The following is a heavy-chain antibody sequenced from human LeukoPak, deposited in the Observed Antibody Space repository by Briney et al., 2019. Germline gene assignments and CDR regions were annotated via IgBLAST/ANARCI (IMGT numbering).Heavy chain of an antibody. CDR1: GLTFNRDW. Sequence: GRSLRLSCAASGLTFNRDWMNWVRQAPGKGLEWVANIKQDGSVKNYVDSVKGRFTISRDNAKNSLYLQMNSLRVEDTAVYYCASGPDYGYCHFWGQGTLVTVSS. D-gene: IGHD5-18*01. J-gene: IGHJ4*02. CDR2: IKQDGSVK. V-gene: IGHV3-7*01. CDR3: ASGPDYGYCHF.